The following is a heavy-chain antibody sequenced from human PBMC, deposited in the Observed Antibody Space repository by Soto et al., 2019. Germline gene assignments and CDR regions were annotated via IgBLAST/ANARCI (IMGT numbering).Heavy chain of an antibody. D-gene: IGHD6-13*01. Sequence: EVQLLESGGGLVQPGGSLRLSCAASGFTFSSYAMSWVRQAPGKGLEWVSAISGSGGSTYYADSVKGRFTISRDNSKNTAYLQMSGVRAEDTAVYYCAKENGCSSGWFEFDYWGQGTLVTVSS. CDR2: ISGSGGST. V-gene: IGHV3-23*01. J-gene: IGHJ4*02. CDR3: AKENGCSSGWFEFDY. CDR1: GFTFSSYA.